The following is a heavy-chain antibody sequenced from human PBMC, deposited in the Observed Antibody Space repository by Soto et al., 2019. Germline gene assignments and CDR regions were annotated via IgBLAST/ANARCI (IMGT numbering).Heavy chain of an antibody. CDR1: GGSFSGYY. Sequence: SETLSLTCAVYGGSFSGYYWSWIRQHPGKGLEWIGEINHSGSTNYNPSLKSRVTISVDTSKNQFSLKLSSVTAADTAVYYCARHDSSDDIWGQGTMVTVSS. D-gene: IGHD3-22*01. J-gene: IGHJ3*02. V-gene: IGHV4-34*01. CDR3: ARHDSSDDI. CDR2: INHSGST.